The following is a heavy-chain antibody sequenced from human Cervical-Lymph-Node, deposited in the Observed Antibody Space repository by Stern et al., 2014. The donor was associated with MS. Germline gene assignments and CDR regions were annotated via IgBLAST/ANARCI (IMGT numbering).Heavy chain of an antibody. D-gene: IGHD6-19*01. CDR2: IYTSGST. CDR3: ARGYSSGWYYFDY. Sequence: QVQLGQSGPGLVKPSQTLSLTCTVSGGSISSGSYYWSWIRQPAGKGLEWIGRIYTSGSTNYNPSLKSRVTISVDPPKNQFSRKLGSVTAADTAVYYCARGYSSGWYYFDYWGQGTLVTVSS. V-gene: IGHV4-61*02. CDR1: GGSISSGSYY. J-gene: IGHJ4*02.